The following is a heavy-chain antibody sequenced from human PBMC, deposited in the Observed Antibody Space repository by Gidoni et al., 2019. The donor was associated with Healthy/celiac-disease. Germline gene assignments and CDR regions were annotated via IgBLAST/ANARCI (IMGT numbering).Heavy chain of an antibody. CDR3: ANYYDSSGYYYLDV. CDR1: GFTFSSYA. J-gene: IGHJ6*02. Sequence: EVQLLESGGGLVQPGGSLRLSCAASGFTFSSYAMSWVRQAPGKGLEWVSAISGSGGSTYYADSVKGRFTISRDNSKNTLYLQMNSLRAEDTAVYYCANYYDSSGYYYLDVWGQGTTVTVSS. V-gene: IGHV3-23*01. CDR2: ISGSGGST. D-gene: IGHD3-22*01.